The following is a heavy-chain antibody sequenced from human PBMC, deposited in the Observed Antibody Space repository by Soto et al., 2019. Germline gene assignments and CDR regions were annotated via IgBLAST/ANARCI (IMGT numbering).Heavy chain of an antibody. V-gene: IGHV1-2*02. CDR2: INANSGDT. CDR1: GYIFTGSY. CDR3: TRGGAVRGLGY. Sequence: QVQLVQSGAEVKKPGASVKVSCKASGYIFTGSYLHWVRQAPGQGLEWMGWINANSGDTKYAQEFQGRLTMTRDTSITAAYMELSSLRSDDTAVYYCTRGGAVRGLGYWGQGTLVTVSS. D-gene: IGHD3-16*01. J-gene: IGHJ4*02.